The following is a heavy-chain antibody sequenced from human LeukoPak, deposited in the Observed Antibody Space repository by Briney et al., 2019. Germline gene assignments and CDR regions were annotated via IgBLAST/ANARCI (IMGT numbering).Heavy chain of an antibody. CDR2: ISSTSTTI. CDR3: AREKYYGSGSYGF. CDR1: GFNFNTYT. V-gene: IGHV3-48*01. J-gene: IGHJ3*01. Sequence: GGSLRLSCAASGFNFNTYTMNWVRQAPGKGLEWVSYISSTSTTIYYADSVKGRFTISRDNAKNSLYLQMNSLRAEDTAVYYCAREKYYGSGSYGFWGQGTMVTVSS. D-gene: IGHD3-10*01.